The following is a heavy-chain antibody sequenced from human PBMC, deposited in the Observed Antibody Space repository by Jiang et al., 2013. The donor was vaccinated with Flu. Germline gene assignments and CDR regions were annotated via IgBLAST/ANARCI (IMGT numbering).Heavy chain of an antibody. Sequence: VQLLESGGGLVQPGGSLRLSCAASGFTFSSYAMSWVRQAPGKGLEWVSAISGSGGSTYYADSVKGRFTISRDNSKNTLYLQMNSLRAEDTAVYYCAKDQRAQPRYYYDSSGYFLLAAFDIWGQGTMVTVSS. J-gene: IGHJ3*02. CDR3: AKDQRAQPRYYYDSSGYFLLAAFDI. V-gene: IGHV3-23*01. D-gene: IGHD3-22*01. CDR2: ISGSGGST. CDR1: GFTFSSYA.